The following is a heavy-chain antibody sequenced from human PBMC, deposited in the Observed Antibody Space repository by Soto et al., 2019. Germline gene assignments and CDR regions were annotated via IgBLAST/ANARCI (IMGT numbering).Heavy chain of an antibody. Sequence: SETLSLTCTVSGGSVNSDSYYWSWIRQPPGKGLEWIGYIYYSGSTKYNPSLKSRVTISVDTSKNQFSLKLSSVTAADTAVYYCARDLSGYSYGYNHAFDIWGQGTKVTVSS. V-gene: IGHV4-61*01. J-gene: IGHJ3*02. CDR2: IYYSGST. CDR1: GGSVNSDSYY. D-gene: IGHD5-18*01. CDR3: ARDLSGYSYGYNHAFDI.